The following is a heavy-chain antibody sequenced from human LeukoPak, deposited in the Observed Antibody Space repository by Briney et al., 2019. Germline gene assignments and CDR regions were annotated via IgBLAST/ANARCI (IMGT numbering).Heavy chain of an antibody. CDR3: AKGVAAAAIADAFDI. CDR2: IIPILGIA. D-gene: IGHD2-2*01. V-gene: IGHV1-69*04. Sequence: SVKVSCKASGGTFSSYAISWVRQAPGQGLEWMGRIIPILGIANYAQKFQGRVTITADKSTSTAYMELSSLRSEDTAVYYCAKGVAAAAIADAFDIWGQGTMVTVSS. J-gene: IGHJ3*02. CDR1: GGTFSSYA.